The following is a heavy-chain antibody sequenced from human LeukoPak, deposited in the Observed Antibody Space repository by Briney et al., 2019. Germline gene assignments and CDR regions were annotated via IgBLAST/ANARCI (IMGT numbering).Heavy chain of an antibody. CDR1: GYSFTNYW. CDR3: ARRGYCSGGTCFSNAFDT. J-gene: IGHJ3*02. Sequence: GESLKISCKGSGYSFTNYWIAWVRQMPGKGLEWMGIIYPGDSDTRYSPSFQGQVTISADKSISTAYLQWNSLKASDTAMYYCARRGYCSGGTCFSNAFDTWGQGTMVTVSS. CDR2: IYPGDSDT. D-gene: IGHD2-15*01. V-gene: IGHV5-51*01.